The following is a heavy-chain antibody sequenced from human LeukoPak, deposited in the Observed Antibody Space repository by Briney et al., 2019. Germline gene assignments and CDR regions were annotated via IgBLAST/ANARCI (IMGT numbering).Heavy chain of an antibody. V-gene: IGHV4-61*02. J-gene: IGHJ6*03. CDR3: ARDYNPPYYYYYYMDV. D-gene: IGHD1-14*01. CDR1: GGSISSGSYY. Sequence: SETLSLTCTVSGGSISSGSYYWSWIRHPAGKGLEWIGRIYTSGSTNYNPSRKSRVTISVDTSKNQFSLKLSSVTAADTAVYYCARDYNPPYYYYYYMDVWGKGTTVTVSS. CDR2: IYTSGST.